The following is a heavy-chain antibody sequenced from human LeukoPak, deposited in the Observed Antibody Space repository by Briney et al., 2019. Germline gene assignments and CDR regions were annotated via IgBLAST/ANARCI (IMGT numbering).Heavy chain of an antibody. CDR1: GFTYNRYS. CDR2: TRNKANSYAT. J-gene: IGHJ3*02. D-gene: IGHD2-8*02. Sequence: PGGSLRLSCAASGFTYNRYSMNWVRHAPGKGLEGVGRTRNKANSYATEYAASVKGRFTISRDDSRNSVYLQMNSLKTEDTAVYFCARERRLRFCTGGGCHDAFDIWGQGTMVTVSS. CDR3: ARERRLRFCTGGGCHDAFDI. V-gene: IGHV3-72*01.